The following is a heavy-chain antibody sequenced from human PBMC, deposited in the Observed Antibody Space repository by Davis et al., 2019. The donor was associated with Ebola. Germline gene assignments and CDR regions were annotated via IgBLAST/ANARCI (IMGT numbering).Heavy chain of an antibody. D-gene: IGHD3-3*01. CDR1: GYTFTDYG. V-gene: IGHV1-18*01. J-gene: IGHJ4*02. CDR3: AKAETRFLEWFIDY. CDR2: ISAYNGNT. Sequence: AASVKVSCKPYGYTFTDYGISWVRQAPGQGLEWMGWISAYNGNTNYAQKLQGRVTMTTDTSTSTAYMELRSLRSDDTALYYCAKAETRFLEWFIDYWGQGTLVTVSS.